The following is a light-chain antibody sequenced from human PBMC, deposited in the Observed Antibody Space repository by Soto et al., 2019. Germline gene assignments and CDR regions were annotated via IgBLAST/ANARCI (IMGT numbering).Light chain of an antibody. CDR1: SSDVGGYNY. Sequence: QSALTQPRSVSGSPGQSVTISCTGTSSDVGGYNYVSWYQQHPGKAPKVMIYDVSERPSGVPDRFSGSKSGNTASLTISGLQAVDEADYYCGSYAGSPRYVFGTGTNVTVL. CDR3: GSYAGSPRYV. J-gene: IGLJ1*01. CDR2: DVS. V-gene: IGLV2-11*01.